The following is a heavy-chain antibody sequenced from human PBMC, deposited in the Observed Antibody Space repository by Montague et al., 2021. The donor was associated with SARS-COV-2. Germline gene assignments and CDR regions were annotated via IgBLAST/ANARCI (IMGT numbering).Heavy chain of an antibody. J-gene: IGHJ4*02. CDR2: ISSSGSTI. D-gene: IGHD3-10*01. Sequence: SLRLXCPASGFTFRTYEMNWVRQAPGKGLEWVSYISSSGSTIYYADSVKGRFTISRDNAKNSLYLQMNSLRAEDTAVYYCSRDGRFGELDYWGQGTLVTVST. V-gene: IGHV3-48*03. CDR1: GFTFRTYE. CDR3: SRDGRFGELDY.